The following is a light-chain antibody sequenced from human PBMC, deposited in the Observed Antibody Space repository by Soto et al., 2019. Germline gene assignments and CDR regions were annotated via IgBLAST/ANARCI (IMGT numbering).Light chain of an antibody. CDR2: DAC. CDR3: QQYNNWPLT. V-gene: IGKV3-15*01. Sequence: EIVMTQSPATLSVSPGETATLSCGASQSVNNKLAWCQQKPGQAPRLLIDDACTRATRSPARFSGSGSGTDFTLTISSLQSEDFAVYYCQQYNNWPLTFGGGTKVEIK. CDR1: QSVNNK. J-gene: IGKJ4*01.